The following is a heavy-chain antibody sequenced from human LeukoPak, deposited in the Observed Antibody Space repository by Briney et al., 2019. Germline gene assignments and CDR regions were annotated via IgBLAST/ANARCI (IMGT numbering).Heavy chain of an antibody. V-gene: IGHV4-39*01. CDR3: ARQRITMIVVVTYARVGAFDI. Sequence: PSETLSLTCTVSGGSISSSSYYWGWIRQPPGKGLEWIGSIYYSGSTYYNPSLKSRVTISVDTSKNQFSLKLSSVTAADTAVYYCARQRITMIVVVTYARVGAFDIWGQGTMVTVSS. D-gene: IGHD3-22*01. J-gene: IGHJ3*02. CDR2: IYYSGST. CDR1: GGSISSSSYY.